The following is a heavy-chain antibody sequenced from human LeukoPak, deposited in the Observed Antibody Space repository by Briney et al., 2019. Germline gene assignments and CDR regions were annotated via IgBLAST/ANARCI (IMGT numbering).Heavy chain of an antibody. CDR1: GYTFTGYY. CDR2: INPKSGGT. D-gene: IGHD6-19*01. Sequence: ASVKVACKASGYTFTGYYMHWVRQAPGQGLEWMGRINPKSGGTNYSQKFQGRVTMTRETSISTAYMELSRLRSDDTAVYYCARNEWLVRNWFDPWSQGTLVTVSS. J-gene: IGHJ5*02. V-gene: IGHV1-2*06. CDR3: ARNEWLVRNWFDP.